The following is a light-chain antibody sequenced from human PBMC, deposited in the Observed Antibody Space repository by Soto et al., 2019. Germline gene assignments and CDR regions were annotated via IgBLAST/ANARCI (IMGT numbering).Light chain of an antibody. J-gene: IGKJ2*01. CDR1: QSVNNNY. V-gene: IGKV3-20*01. CDR3: QQYGSSQYT. Sequence: EIVLTQSPGTLSLSPGERATLSCRASQSVNNNYLAWYQQKPGQAPRLLIYGASSRATGIPDRFSGSGSGTDFTLTISRLEPEDLAVYYCQQYGSSQYTFGQGTQLEIK. CDR2: GAS.